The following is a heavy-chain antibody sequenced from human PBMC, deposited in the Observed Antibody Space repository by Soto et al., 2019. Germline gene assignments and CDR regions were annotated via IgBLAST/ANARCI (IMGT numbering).Heavy chain of an antibody. Sequence: GGSLRLSCAASGFTFSSYGMHWVRQAPGKGLEWVAVIWYDGSNKYYADSVKGRFTISRDNSKNTLYLQMNSLRAEDTAVYYCATGARYCSCVCYYSDYWGHGTLVTVSS. CDR1: GFTFSSYG. CDR2: IWYDGSNK. CDR3: ATGARYCSCVCYYSDY. D-gene: IGHD2-15*01. J-gene: IGHJ4*01. V-gene: IGHV3-33*01.